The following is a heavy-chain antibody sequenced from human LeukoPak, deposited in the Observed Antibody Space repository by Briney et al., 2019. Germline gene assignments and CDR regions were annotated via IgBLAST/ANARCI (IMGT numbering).Heavy chain of an antibody. Sequence: SETLSLTCSVSGGSIRSFYWSWIRQSAGKGLEWIGRIYTTGTTSYNPSLKSRVTMSADTSKNQVSLKVNSVTAADTAVYYCAREVGYYYGMDVWGQGTTVTVSS. CDR2: IYTTGTT. D-gene: IGHD1-26*01. J-gene: IGHJ6*02. CDR1: GGSIRSFY. V-gene: IGHV4-4*07. CDR3: AREVGYYYGMDV.